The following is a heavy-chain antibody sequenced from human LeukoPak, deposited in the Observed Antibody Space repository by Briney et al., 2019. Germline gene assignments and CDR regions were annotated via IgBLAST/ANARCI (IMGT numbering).Heavy chain of an antibody. CDR2: ISSSSSYI. CDR1: GFTFSSYS. D-gene: IGHD2-2*01. V-gene: IGHV3-21*01. J-gene: IGHJ4*02. Sequence: NSGGSLRLSCAASGFTFSSYSMNWVRQAPGKGLEWVSSISSSSSYIYYADSVKGRFTISRDNAKNPLYLQMNSLRGDETAVYYCARGLMYCSSTSRYTFDYWGEGTLVTVST. CDR3: ARGLMYCSSTSRYTFDY.